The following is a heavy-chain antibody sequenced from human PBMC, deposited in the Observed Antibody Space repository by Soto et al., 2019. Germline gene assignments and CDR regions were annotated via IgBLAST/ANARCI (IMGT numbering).Heavy chain of an antibody. CDR2: IYWDDDK. CDR3: AHRTYDYGSGSHKAHFDY. D-gene: IGHD3-10*01. CDR1: GFSLSTSGVG. V-gene: IGHV2-5*02. Sequence: SGPTLVNPPQTLTLTCTFSGFSLSTSGVGVGWIRQPPGKALEWLALIYWDDDKRYSPSLKSRLTITKDTSKNQVVLTMTNMDPVDTATYYCAHRTYDYGSGSHKAHFDYWGQGTLVTVSS. J-gene: IGHJ4*02.